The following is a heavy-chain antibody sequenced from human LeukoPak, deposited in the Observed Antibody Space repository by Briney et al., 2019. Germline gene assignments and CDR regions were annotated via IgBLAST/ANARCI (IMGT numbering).Heavy chain of an antibody. D-gene: IGHD3-9*01. CDR2: IYSGGST. J-gene: IGHJ4*02. CDR3: ATAARKLRYFDWSDY. V-gene: IGHV3-66*01. CDR1: GFTVSSNY. Sequence: GGSLRLSCAASGFTVSSNYMSWVRQAPGKGLEWVSVIYSGGSTYYADSVKGRFTISRDNSKNTLYLQMNSLRAEDTAVYYCATAARKLRYFDWSDYWGQGTLVTVSS.